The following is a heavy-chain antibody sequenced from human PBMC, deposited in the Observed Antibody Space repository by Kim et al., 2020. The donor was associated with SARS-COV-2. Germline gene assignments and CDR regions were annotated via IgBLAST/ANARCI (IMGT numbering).Heavy chain of an antibody. V-gene: IGHV3-30*18. Sequence: GGSLRLSCAASGFTFSSYGMHWVRQAPGKGLEWVAVISYDGSNKYYADSVKGRFTISRDNSKNTLYLQMNSLRAEDTAVYYCANLYDYVWGSYRFSRRNENWFDPWGPRAPVTVSS. CDR1: GFTFSSYG. CDR2: ISYDGSNK. CDR3: ANLYDYVWGSYRFSRRNENWFDP. D-gene: IGHD3-16*02. J-gene: IGHJ5*02.